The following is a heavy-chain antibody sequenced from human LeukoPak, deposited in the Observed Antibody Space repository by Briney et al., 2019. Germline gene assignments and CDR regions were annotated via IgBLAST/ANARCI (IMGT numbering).Heavy chain of an antibody. D-gene: IGHD1-26*01. Sequence: GGSLRLSCAASGFTVTSNYITWVRHAPGKGLEWVSVIYSGGNTFYADSVKGRFTVSRHNSKNTVYLQMNSLRPEDTAVYYCARDLVKPPDAPYYYGMDVWGPGTTVTVSS. V-gene: IGHV3-53*04. J-gene: IGHJ6*02. CDR3: ARDLVKPPDAPYYYGMDV. CDR1: GFTVTSNY. CDR2: IYSGGNT.